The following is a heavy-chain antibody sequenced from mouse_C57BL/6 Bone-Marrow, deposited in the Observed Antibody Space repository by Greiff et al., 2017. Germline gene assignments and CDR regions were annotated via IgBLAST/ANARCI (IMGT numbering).Heavy chain of an antibody. Sequence: QVQLKQPGAELVKPGASVKMSCKASGYTFTSYWITWVKQRPGQGLEWIGDIYPGSGSTNYNEKFKSKATLTVDTSSSTAYMQLSSLTSEDSAVYYCARRRHNWGYFDYWGQGTTLTVSS. CDR2: IYPGSGST. J-gene: IGHJ2*01. D-gene: IGHD4-1*02. CDR1: GYTFTSYW. CDR3: ARRRHNWGYFDY. V-gene: IGHV1-55*01.